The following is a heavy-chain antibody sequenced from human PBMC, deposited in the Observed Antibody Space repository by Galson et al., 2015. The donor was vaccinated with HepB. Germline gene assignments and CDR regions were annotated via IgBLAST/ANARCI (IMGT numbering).Heavy chain of an antibody. CDR1: GFAFSGAA. J-gene: IGHJ4*02. CDR2: IRSKANNYAT. Sequence: SLRLSCAASGFAFSGAAMHWVRQAPGKGLEWVARIRSKANNYATAYGASMKGRFAISRDDSKNTAYLQMDSLKPDDTAVYYCRLGYCTGGSCSSGSKVDHWGQGTLVTVSS. D-gene: IGHD2-15*01. CDR3: RLGYCTGGSCSSGSKVDH. V-gene: IGHV3-73*01.